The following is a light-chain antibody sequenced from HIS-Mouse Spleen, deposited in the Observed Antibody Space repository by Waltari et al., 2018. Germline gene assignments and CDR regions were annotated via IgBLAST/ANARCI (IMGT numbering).Light chain of an antibody. CDR3: GTWDSSLSAWV. CDR1: SPNIGNNY. CDR2: DNN. V-gene: IGLV1-51*01. J-gene: IGLJ3*02. Sequence: QSVLTQPPSVSAAPGQKVTIPCSGSSPNIGNNYVPWYQQLPGTAPKLLIYDNNKRPSGIPDRFSGSKSGTSATLGITGLQTGDEADYYCGTWDSSLSAWVFGGGTKLTVL.